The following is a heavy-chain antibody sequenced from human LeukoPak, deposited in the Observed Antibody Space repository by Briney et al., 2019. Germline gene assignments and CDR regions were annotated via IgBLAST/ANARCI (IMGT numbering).Heavy chain of an antibody. Sequence: GGSLRLSCAASGFTFSDYYMSWIRQAPGKGLEWVSYISSSGSTIYYADSVKGRFTISRDNAKNSLYLQMNSLRAEDTAVYYCARDWDYGSGSYYNGFFDYWGQGTLVTVSS. V-gene: IGHV3-11*01. CDR2: ISSSGSTI. J-gene: IGHJ4*02. CDR1: GFTFSDYY. CDR3: ARDWDYGSGSYYNGFFDY. D-gene: IGHD3-10*01.